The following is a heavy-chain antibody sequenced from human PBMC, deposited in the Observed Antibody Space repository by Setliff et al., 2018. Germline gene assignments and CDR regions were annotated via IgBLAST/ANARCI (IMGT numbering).Heavy chain of an antibody. CDR3: TRHEDRNKCTSSSCYRENDAFDV. CDR2: IYTGDSDT. CDR1: GYIFTNYW. D-gene: IGHD2-2*01. Sequence: PGESLKISCKASGYIFTNYWIGWVRQMPGKGLEWMGVIYTGDSDTRYSPSFQGQVTISADESINTAYLQWSSLKASDTAIYYCTRHEDRNKCTSSSCYRENDAFDVWGQGAMVTVSS. J-gene: IGHJ3*01. V-gene: IGHV5-51*01.